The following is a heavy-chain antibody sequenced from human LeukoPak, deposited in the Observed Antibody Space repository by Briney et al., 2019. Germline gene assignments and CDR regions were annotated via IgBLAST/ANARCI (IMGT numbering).Heavy chain of an antibody. D-gene: IGHD2-15*01. CDR2: IILIFGTA. CDR3: ARDRGYCSGGSCYSFDY. J-gene: IGHJ4*02. V-gene: IGHV1-69*13. Sequence: SVKVSCKASGGTFSSYAISWVRQAPGQGLEWMGGIILIFGTANYAQKFQGRATITADESTSTAYMELSSLRSEDTAVYYCARDRGYCSGGSCYSFDYWGQGTLVTVSS. CDR1: GGTFSSYA.